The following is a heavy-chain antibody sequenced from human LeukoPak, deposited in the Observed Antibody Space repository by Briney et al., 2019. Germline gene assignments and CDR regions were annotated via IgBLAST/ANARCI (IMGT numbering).Heavy chain of an antibody. J-gene: IGHJ4*02. CDR1: GYSFTGYY. CDR2: INPYSGGT. CDR3: ARLGITMVPDF. V-gene: IGHV1-2*02. Sequence: ASVKVSCKASGYSFTGYYLHWVRQAPGQGLEWMGWINPYSGGTNYAQKFQGRVTMTRDTSISTAYTELSRLRSDDTAVYYCARLGITMVPDFWGQGTLVTVSS. D-gene: IGHD3-10*01.